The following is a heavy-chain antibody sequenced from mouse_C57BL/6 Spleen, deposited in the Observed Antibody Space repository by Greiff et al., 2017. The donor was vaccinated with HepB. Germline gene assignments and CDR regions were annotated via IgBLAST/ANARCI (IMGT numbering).Heavy chain of an antibody. CDR3: ARFTTVVADD. D-gene: IGHD1-1*01. V-gene: IGHV1-55*01. CDR1: GYTFTSYW. J-gene: IGHJ2*01. CDR2: IYPGSGST. Sequence: QVQLQQPGAELVKPGASVKMSCKASGYTFTSYWITWVKQRPGQGLEWIGDIYPGSGSTNYNEKFKSKATLTVDTSSSTAYMQLGSLTSEDSAVYYCARFTTVVADDWGQGTTLTVSS.